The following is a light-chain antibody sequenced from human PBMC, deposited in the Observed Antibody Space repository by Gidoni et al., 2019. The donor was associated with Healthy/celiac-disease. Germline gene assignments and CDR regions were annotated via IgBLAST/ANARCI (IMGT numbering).Light chain of an antibody. CDR1: QSISSY. Sequence: DIQMTQSPSSLSASVGDRVTITCRASQSISSYLNWYQQKPGKAPKLLIYAASSLQSGVTSRFSGSGSGTDFTLTISSLQPEDFATYYCQQSYSTLYTFGQXTKLEIK. V-gene: IGKV1-39*01. J-gene: IGKJ2*01. CDR2: AAS. CDR3: QQSYSTLYT.